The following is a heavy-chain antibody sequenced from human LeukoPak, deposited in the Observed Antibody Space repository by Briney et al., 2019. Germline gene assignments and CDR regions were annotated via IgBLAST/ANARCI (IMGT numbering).Heavy chain of an antibody. J-gene: IGHJ4*02. CDR2: ISWSSGTI. CDR3: AKDYYYDSSGYTYFDY. V-gene: IGHV3-9*03. CDR1: GFTFNDYA. Sequence: PGGSLRLSCVASGFTFNDYAMHWVRHAPGKGLEWVSGISWSSGTIGYADSVKGRFTISRDNAKNSLYLQMNSLRAEDMAFYYCAKDYYYDSSGYTYFDYWGQGALVTVSS. D-gene: IGHD3-22*01.